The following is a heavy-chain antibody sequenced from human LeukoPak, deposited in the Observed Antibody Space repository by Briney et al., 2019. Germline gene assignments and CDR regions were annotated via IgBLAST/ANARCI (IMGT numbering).Heavy chain of an antibody. CDR3: ARGERDTAISY. J-gene: IGHJ4*02. D-gene: IGHD5-18*01. Sequence: SETLSLTCTVSGGSIRSGSHYWAWIRQPPGKGLEWIGSIYYSGSTYYNPSLENRVTISIDTSKNHFSLKLSSVTAADTAVYYCARGERDTAISYWGQGTLVTVSS. CDR1: GGSIRSGSHY. CDR2: IYYSGST. V-gene: IGHV4-39*02.